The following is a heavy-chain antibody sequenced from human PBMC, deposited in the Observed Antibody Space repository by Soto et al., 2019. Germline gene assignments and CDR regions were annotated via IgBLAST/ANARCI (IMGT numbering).Heavy chain of an antibody. V-gene: IGHV1-3*01. CDR3: ARELRMSGYSYGYPTYYYYGMDV. CDR2: INAGNGNT. D-gene: IGHD5-18*01. Sequence: ASVKVSCKASGYTLTSYAMHWVRQAPGQRLEWMGWINAGNGNTKYSQKFQGRVTITRDTSASTAYMELSSLRSEDTAVYYCARELRMSGYSYGYPTYYYYGMDVWGQGTTVTVSS. CDR1: GYTLTSYA. J-gene: IGHJ6*02.